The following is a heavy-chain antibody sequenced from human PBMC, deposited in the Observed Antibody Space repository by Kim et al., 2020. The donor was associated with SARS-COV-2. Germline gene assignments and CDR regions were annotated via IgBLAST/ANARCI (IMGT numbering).Heavy chain of an antibody. J-gene: IGHJ4*02. CDR1: GYSFTSYW. V-gene: IGHV5-51*01. D-gene: IGHD3-22*01. Sequence: GESLKISCKGSGYSFTSYWIGWVRQMPGKGLEWMGIIYPGDSDTRYSPSFQCQVTISADKSISTAYLQWSSLKASDTAMYYCARHPVEYYYDSSGYDRYYFDYWGQGTLVTVSS. CDR3: ARHPVEYYYDSSGYDRYYFDY. CDR2: IYPGDSDT.